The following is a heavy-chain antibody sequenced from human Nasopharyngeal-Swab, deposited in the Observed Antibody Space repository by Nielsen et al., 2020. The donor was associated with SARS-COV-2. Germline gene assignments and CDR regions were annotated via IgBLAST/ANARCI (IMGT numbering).Heavy chain of an antibody. V-gene: IGHV4-39*07. D-gene: IGHD3-10*01. J-gene: IGHJ6*02. CDR3: AGSITMVRGVIINYYYYGMDV. CDR1: GGSISSSSYY. CDR2: INHSGST. Sequence: SETLSLTCTVSGGSISSSSYYWSWIRQPPGKGLEWIGEINHSGSTNYNPSLKSRVTISVDTSKNQFSLKLSSVTAADTAVYYCAGSITMVRGVIINYYYYGMDVWGQGTTVTVSS.